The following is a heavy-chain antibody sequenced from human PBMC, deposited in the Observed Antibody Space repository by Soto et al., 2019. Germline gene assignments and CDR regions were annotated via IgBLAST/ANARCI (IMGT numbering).Heavy chain of an antibody. V-gene: IGHV4-39*01. CDR1: GGAVYADGYY. D-gene: IGHD2-15*01. Sequence: QLQLRESGPGLEEPLETLSLICTVSGGAVYADGYYWGWIRQPPGKGLEWIGNIYYSGSTYYNPSLKSRVTISIDTSKNQFSLKMNSVTAADTAVYYCARRSGGRCYNYWGQGTLVTVSS. J-gene: IGHJ4*02. CDR3: ARRSGGRCYNY. CDR2: IYYSGST.